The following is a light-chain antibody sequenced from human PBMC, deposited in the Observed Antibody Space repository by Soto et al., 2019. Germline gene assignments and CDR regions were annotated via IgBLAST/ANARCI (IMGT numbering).Light chain of an antibody. CDR1: QTVSSSY. CDR3: QQYGSSPIT. CDR2: GAS. Sequence: EIVLTQSPRTLSLSPGERATLSCRASQTVSSSYLAWYQQKPGRAPRLLIYGASSRATGIPDRFSGSGSGTDLTLTISRLEPEDFAVYYCQQYGSSPITFGQGTRLEIK. J-gene: IGKJ5*01. V-gene: IGKV3-20*01.